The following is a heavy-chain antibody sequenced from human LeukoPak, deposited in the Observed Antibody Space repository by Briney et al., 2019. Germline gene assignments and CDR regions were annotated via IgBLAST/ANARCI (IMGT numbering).Heavy chain of an antibody. Sequence: GGSLRLSCAASGFTFSSYAMSWVRQAPGKGLEWVSAISGSGGSTYYADSVKGRFTISRDNSKNTLYLQMNSLRAEDTAVYYCAKEMGFKIREVMLGFFEYWGQGTLVTVSS. CDR2: ISGSGGST. D-gene: IGHD3-10*01. CDR1: GFTFSSYA. CDR3: AKEMGFKIREVMLGFFEY. V-gene: IGHV3-23*01. J-gene: IGHJ4*02.